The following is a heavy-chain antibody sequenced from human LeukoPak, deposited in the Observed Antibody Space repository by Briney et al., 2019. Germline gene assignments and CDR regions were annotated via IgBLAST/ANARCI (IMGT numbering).Heavy chain of an antibody. CDR2: INHSGST. J-gene: IGHJ5*02. CDR1: GGSFSGYY. CDR3: ASTAMVS. D-gene: IGHD5-18*01. V-gene: IGHV4-34*01. Sequence: PSETLSLTCTVYGGSFSGYYWSWIRQPPGKGLEWIGEINHSGSTNYNPSLKSRVTISVDTSKNQFSLKLSSVTAADTAVYYCASTAMVSWGQGTLVTVSS.